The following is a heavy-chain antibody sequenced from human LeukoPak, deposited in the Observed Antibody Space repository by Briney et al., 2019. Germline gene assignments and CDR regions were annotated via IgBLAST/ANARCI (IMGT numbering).Heavy chain of an antibody. V-gene: IGHV4-34*01. Sequence: SETLSLTCAVYGGSFSGYYWSWIRQPPGKGLEWIGEINHSGSTNYNPSLKSRVTIAVDTSKNQFSLKLSSVTAADTAVYYCARGYGYSGYDPLTFDYWGQGTLVTVSS. J-gene: IGHJ4*02. CDR1: GGSFSGYY. D-gene: IGHD5-12*01. CDR3: ARGYGYSGYDPLTFDY. CDR2: INHSGST.